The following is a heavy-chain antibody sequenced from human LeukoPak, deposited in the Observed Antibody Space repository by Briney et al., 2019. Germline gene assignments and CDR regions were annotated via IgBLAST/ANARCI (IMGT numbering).Heavy chain of an antibody. CDR2: IKQDGSEK. V-gene: IGHV3-7*02. D-gene: IGHD6-6*01. CDR3: ARGSIAAPY. J-gene: IGHJ4*02. Sequence: GGSLRLSCAASGFTFSIYWISWVRQAPGKGLERVANIKQDGSEKYYVDSVKGRFTISRDNAKNSLYLQMNSLRAEDTAVYYCARGSIAAPYWGQGTLVTVSS. CDR1: GFTFSIYW.